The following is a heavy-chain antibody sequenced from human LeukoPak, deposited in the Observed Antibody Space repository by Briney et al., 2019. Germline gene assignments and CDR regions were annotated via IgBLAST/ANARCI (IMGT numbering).Heavy chain of an antibody. Sequence: ASVKVSCKASGGTFSSYAISWVRQAPGQGLEWTGGIIPIFGTANYAQKFQGRVTITADESTSTAYMELSSLRSEDTAVYYCARTFSSGRYGMDVWGQGTTVTVSS. J-gene: IGHJ6*02. CDR1: GGTFSSYA. CDR2: IIPIFGTA. CDR3: ARTFSSGRYGMDV. D-gene: IGHD6-25*01. V-gene: IGHV1-69*13.